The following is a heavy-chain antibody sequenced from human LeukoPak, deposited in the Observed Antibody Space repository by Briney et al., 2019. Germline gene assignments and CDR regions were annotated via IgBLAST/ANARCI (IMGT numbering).Heavy chain of an antibody. J-gene: IGHJ6*02. Sequence: GGSLRLSCAASGFTFSSYGLHWVRQAPGKGLEWVAVIWSDGSNKYYGNSVKSRFTISRDNSKNTLYLQMDSLRAEDTAVYYCARRGSSFGMDVWGQGTTVTVFS. CDR2: IWSDGSNK. V-gene: IGHV3-33*03. D-gene: IGHD2-2*01. CDR3: ARRGSSFGMDV. CDR1: GFTFSSYG.